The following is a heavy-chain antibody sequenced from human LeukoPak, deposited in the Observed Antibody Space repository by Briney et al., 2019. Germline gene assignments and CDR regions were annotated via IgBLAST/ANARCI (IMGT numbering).Heavy chain of an antibody. CDR1: GYTFTSYD. J-gene: IGHJ3*02. V-gene: IGHV1-8*01. CDR2: MNPNSGNT. D-gene: IGHD3-22*01. CDR3: ARGWGIVVENAFDI. Sequence: ASVKVSCKASGYTFTSYDINWVRRATGQGLEWMGWMNPNSGNTGYAQKFQGRVTMTRNTSISTAYMELSSLRSEDTAVYYCARGWGIVVENAFDIWGQGTMVTVSS.